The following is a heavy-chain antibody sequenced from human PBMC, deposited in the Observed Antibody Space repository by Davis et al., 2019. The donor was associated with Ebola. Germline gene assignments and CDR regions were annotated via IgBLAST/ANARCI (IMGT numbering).Heavy chain of an antibody. CDR1: GGSISSGGYS. V-gene: IGHV4-30-2*03. CDR2: IFHSGTT. J-gene: IGHJ4*02. Sequence: PSETLSLTCAVSGGSISSGGYSWSWIRQPPGKGLEWIGYIFHSGTTYYNPSLKSRVTMSVDTSKNQFSLKLSSVTAADTAVYYCARHRTDLWSNYYDSFDYWGQGTLVTVSS. CDR3: ARHRTDLWSNYYDSFDY. D-gene: IGHD3-3*01.